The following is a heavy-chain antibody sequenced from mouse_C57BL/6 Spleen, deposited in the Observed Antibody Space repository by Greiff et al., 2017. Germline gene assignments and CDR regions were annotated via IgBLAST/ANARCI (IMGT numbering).Heavy chain of an antibody. CDR3: ARPTGTRYFDV. CDR2: IYPGSGST. J-gene: IGHJ1*03. CDR1: GYTFTSYW. Sequence: QVHVKQSGAELVKPGASVKMSCKASGYTFTSYWITWVKQRPGQGLEWIGDIYPGSGSTNYNEKFKSKATLTVDTSSSTAYMQLSSLTSEDSAVYYCARPTGTRYFDVWGTGTTVTVAS. V-gene: IGHV1-55*01. D-gene: IGHD4-1*02.